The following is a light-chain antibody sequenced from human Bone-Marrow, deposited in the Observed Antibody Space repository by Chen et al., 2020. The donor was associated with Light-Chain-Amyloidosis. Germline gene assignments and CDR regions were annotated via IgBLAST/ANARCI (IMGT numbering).Light chain of an antibody. J-gene: IGLJ3*02. CDR1: SSDIGGYDY. CDR2: DVN. CDR3: CAYAGTYTWL. V-gene: IGLV2-11*01. Sequence: QSALTQPHSVSGSPGQPVTIPCTGTSSDIGGYDYVSWYQQYPGTAPKLIIYDVNKRPSGVPDRFSASKSANTASLTISGLQADDEAEYHCCAYAGTYTWLFGGGTRLTVL.